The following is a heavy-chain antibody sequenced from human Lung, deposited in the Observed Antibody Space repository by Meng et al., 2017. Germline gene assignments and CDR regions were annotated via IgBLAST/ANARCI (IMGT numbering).Heavy chain of an antibody. D-gene: IGHD3-16*01. Sequence: VQLGESGGGVVQPGMSLRLSCAASGFTFSGYGMHWVRQAPGKGLEWVAVIWYDGSNKYYADSVKGRFTISRDNSKNTLYLQMNSLRAEDTAVYYCAAGARGNAFDIWGQGTMVTVSS. CDR3: AAGARGNAFDI. V-gene: IGHV3-33*01. CDR1: GFTFSGYG. J-gene: IGHJ3*02. CDR2: IWYDGSNK.